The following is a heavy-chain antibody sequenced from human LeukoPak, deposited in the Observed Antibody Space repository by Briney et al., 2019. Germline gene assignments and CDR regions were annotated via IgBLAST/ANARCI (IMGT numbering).Heavy chain of an antibody. CDR3: ASTYYYDSSGDGYYYGMDV. V-gene: IGHV1-69*06. Sequence: GASVKVSCKASGGTFSSYAIRWVRQAPGQGLEWMGGIIPIFGTANYAQKFQGRVTITADKSTSTAYMELSSLRSEDTAVYYCASTYYYDSSGDGYYYGMDVWGQGTTVTVSS. D-gene: IGHD3-22*01. CDR1: GGTFSSYA. J-gene: IGHJ6*02. CDR2: IIPIFGTA.